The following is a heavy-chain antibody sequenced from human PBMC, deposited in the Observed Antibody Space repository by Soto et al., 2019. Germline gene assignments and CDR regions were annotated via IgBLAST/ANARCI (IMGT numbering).Heavy chain of an antibody. Sequence: PSETLSLTCGVYSGSFSGYYWSWIRQPPGKGLEWIGEINHNGNTNYNPSLKSRVTISVDTSKNLFYLNLTSVSAADTAVYYCATGHWDYYYYGMDVWDQGATVTVSS. CDR1: SGSFSGYY. J-gene: IGHJ6*02. V-gene: IGHV4-34*01. CDR2: INHNGNT. CDR3: ATGHWDYYYYGMDV. D-gene: IGHD7-27*01.